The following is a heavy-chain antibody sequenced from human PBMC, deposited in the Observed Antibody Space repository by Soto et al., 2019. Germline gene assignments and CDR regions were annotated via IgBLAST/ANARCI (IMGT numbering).Heavy chain of an antibody. D-gene: IGHD3-9*01. V-gene: IGHV4-34*01. CDR2: INHSGST. Sequence: ASETLSLTCAVYGGSFSGYYWSWIRQPPGKGLEWIEEINHSGSTKYNPSLKSRINKSINTSKNQFSLKMSSVTAADTAVYYCARRVVRYFDWLSPHPADYFDYWGQGTLVTVSS. J-gene: IGHJ4*02. CDR3: ARRVVRYFDWLSPHPADYFDY. CDR1: GGSFSGYY.